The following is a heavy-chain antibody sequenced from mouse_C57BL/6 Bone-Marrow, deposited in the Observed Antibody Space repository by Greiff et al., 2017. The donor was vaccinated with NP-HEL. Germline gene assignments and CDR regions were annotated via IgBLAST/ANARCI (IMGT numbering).Heavy chain of an antibody. J-gene: IGHJ2*01. V-gene: IGHV1-62-2*01. D-gene: IGHD1-1*01. CDR2: FYPGSGSI. Sequence: QVQLQQSGAELVKPGASVKLSCKASGYTFTEYTIHWVKQRSGQGLEWIGWFYPGSGSIKYNEKFKDKATLTADKSSSTVYMELSRLTSEDSAVYVCARHEDRIYHGSSYFDYWGQGTTLTVSS. CDR3: ARHEDRIYHGSSYFDY. CDR1: GYTFTEYT.